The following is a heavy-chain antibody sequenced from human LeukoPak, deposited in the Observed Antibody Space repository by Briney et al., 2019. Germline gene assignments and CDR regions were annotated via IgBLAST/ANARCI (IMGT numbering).Heavy chain of an antibody. CDR2: IYHSGST. CDR3: ARGICSGGSCNWFDP. J-gene: IGHJ5*02. V-gene: IGHV4-30-2*01. CDR1: GGSISSGGYS. D-gene: IGHD2-15*01. Sequence: SETLSLTCAVSGGSISSGGYSWSWIRQPPGKGLGWIGYIYHSGSTYYNPSLKSRVTISVDRSKNQFSLKLSSVTAADTAVYYCARGICSGGSCNWFDPWGQGTLVTVSS.